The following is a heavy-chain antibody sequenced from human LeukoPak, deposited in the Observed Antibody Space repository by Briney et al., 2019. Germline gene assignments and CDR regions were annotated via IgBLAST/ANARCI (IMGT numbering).Heavy chain of an antibody. CDR1: GGTFSSYA. CDR3: AYYDSSGYHFDY. D-gene: IGHD3-22*01. J-gene: IGHJ4*02. Sequence: SVEVSCKASGGTFSSYAISWVRQAPGQGLEWMGRIIPIFGIANYAQKFQGRVTITADKSTSTAYMELSSLRSEDTAVYYCAYYDSSGYHFDYWGQGTLVTVSS. CDR2: IIPIFGIA. V-gene: IGHV1-69*04.